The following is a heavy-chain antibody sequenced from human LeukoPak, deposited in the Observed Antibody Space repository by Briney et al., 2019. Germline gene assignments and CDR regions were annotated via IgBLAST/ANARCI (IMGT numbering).Heavy chain of an antibody. Sequence: SVKVSCKASGGTFSSYAISWVRQAPGQGLEWMGGIIPIFGTANYAQKFQGRVTITADESTSTAYMELSSLRSEDTAVYYCARDRTTVTHGYYYYGMDVWGQGTTVTVSS. CDR2: IIPIFGTA. D-gene: IGHD4-17*01. CDR3: ARDRTTVTHGYYYYGMDV. CDR1: GGTFSSYA. J-gene: IGHJ6*02. V-gene: IGHV1-69*01.